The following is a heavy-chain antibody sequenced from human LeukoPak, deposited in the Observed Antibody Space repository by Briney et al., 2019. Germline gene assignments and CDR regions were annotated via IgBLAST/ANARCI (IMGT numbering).Heavy chain of an antibody. CDR1: GYSISSGYY. CDR2: IYHSGST. J-gene: IGHJ5*02. CDR3: AREGCSSTSCYDHWFDP. Sequence: SETLSLTCAVSGYSISSGYYWGWIRQPPGKGLEWIGSIYHSGSTYCNPSLKSRVTMSVDTSKNQFSLELSSVTAADTAVYYCAREGCSSTSCYDHWFDPWGQGTLVTVSS. D-gene: IGHD2-2*01. V-gene: IGHV4-38-2*02.